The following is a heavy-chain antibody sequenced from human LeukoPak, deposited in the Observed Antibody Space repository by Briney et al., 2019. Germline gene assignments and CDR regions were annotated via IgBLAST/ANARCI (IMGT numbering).Heavy chain of an antibody. J-gene: IGHJ3*02. CDR1: GGSISSYY. D-gene: IGHD4-23*01. CDR2: IYYSGST. CDR3: ARTATVDPAAGHDAFDI. Sequence: PSETLSLTCTVSGGSISSYYWSWIRQPPGKGLEWIGYIYYSGSTNYNPSLKSRVTISVDTSKNQFSLKLSSVTAADTAVYYCARTATVDPAAGHDAFDIWGQGTMVTVSS. V-gene: IGHV4-59*01.